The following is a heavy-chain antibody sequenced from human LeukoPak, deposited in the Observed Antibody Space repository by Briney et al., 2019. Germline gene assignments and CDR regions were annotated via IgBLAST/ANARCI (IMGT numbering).Heavy chain of an antibody. J-gene: IGHJ3*02. CDR3: ARGRIAIPSSDAFDI. CDR2: IIPIFGTA. Sequence: GASVKVSCKASGGTFSSYAISWVRQAPGQGLEWMGGIIPIFGTANYAQKFQGRVTITADESTSTAYMELSSLRSEDTAVYYCARGRIAIPSSDAFDIRGQGTMVTVSS. CDR1: GGTFSSYA. D-gene: IGHD6-13*01. V-gene: IGHV1-69*13.